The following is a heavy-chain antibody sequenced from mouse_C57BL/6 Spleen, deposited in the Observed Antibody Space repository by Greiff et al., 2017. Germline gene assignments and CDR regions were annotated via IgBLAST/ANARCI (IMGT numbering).Heavy chain of an antibody. D-gene: IGHD1-1*01. Sequence: QVTLKESGPGILQPSQTLSLTCSFSGFSLSTFGMGVGWIRQPSGKGLEWLAHIWWDDDKYYNPALKSRLTSSKDTSKNQVFLKIANVDTADTATYYCARIDYYGSSYYFDYWGQGTTLTVSS. CDR3: ARIDYYGSSYYFDY. CDR1: GFSLSTFGMG. J-gene: IGHJ2*01. V-gene: IGHV8-8*01. CDR2: IWWDDDK.